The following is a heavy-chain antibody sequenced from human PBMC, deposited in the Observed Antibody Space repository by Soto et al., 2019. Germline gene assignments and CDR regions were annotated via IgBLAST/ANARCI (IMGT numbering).Heavy chain of an antibody. V-gene: IGHV3-23*01. CDR2: ITASGNSR. D-gene: IGHD6-19*01. Sequence: PGGSLRLSCVVSGFTFNNYAMGWVRQAPGKGLEWVSGITASGNSRYYADSVKDRFTISRDNSRNTLFLQMDSLRAEDTGTYYCAKGFAVAGFDFESWGTGT. CDR1: GFTFNNYA. CDR3: AKGFAVAGFDFES. J-gene: IGHJ4*02.